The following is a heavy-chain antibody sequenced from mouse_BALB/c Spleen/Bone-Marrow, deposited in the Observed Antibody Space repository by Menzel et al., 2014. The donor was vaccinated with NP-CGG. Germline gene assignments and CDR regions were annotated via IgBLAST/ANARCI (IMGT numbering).Heavy chain of an antibody. J-gene: IGHJ1*01. D-gene: IGHD2-1*01. CDR2: INPYNGGT. CDR1: GYSFTSYT. CDR3: ASSYGNYWYFDV. Sequence: EVQLQQSGPELVKPGASMKISCKASGYSFTSYTMNRVKQSHGKNLEWIGVINPYNGGTSYNQKFKGKATLTADKSSSTAYRYLRILTSEDYAVYFCASSYGNYWYFDVWGAGTTVTVAS. V-gene: IGHV1-18*01.